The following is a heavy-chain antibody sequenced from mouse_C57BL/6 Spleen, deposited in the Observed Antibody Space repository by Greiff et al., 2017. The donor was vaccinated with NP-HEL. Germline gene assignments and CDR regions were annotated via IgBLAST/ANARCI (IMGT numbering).Heavy chain of an antibody. Sequence: VQLQQPGAELVKPGASVKLSCKASGYTFTSYWMQWVKQRPGQGLEWIGEIDPSDSYTNSNQKFKGKATLTVDTSSSTAYMQLSSLTSEDSAVYYCARRDYGSSFDYWGQGTTLTVSS. J-gene: IGHJ2*01. CDR3: ARRDYGSSFDY. V-gene: IGHV1-50*01. CDR2: IDPSDSYT. CDR1: GYTFTSYW. D-gene: IGHD1-1*01.